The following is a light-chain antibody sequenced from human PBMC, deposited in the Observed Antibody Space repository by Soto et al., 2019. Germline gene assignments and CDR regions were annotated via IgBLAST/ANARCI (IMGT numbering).Light chain of an antibody. CDR2: AAS. CDR1: QSICGF. CDR3: QQSYSTPLT. J-gene: IGKJ4*01. Sequence: DIQLTQSPSFLSASVGDRVTITCRASQSICGFLNWYQQKLGKAPKLLIYAASSLQSGVPSRFSGSGSGTDFTLTISSLQPEDFATYYCQQSYSTPLTFGGGTKVDIK. V-gene: IGKV1-39*01.